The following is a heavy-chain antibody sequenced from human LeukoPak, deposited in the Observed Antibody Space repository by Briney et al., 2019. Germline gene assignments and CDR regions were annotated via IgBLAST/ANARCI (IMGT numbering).Heavy chain of an antibody. V-gene: IGHV4-31*11. D-gene: IGHD2-2*02. CDR2: IYYSGST. Sequence: SETLSLTCAVYGGSFSGYYWSWIRQHPGKGLEWIGYIYYSGSTYYNPSLKSRVTISVDTSKNQFSLKLSSVTAADTAVYYCARDCSSTSCYNFGAFDIWGQGTMVTVSS. CDR3: ARDCSSTSCYNFGAFDI. CDR1: GGSFSGYY. J-gene: IGHJ3*02.